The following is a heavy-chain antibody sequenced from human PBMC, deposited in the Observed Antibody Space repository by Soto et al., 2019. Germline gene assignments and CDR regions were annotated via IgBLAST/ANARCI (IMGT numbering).Heavy chain of an antibody. J-gene: IGHJ4*02. CDR3: ARQRGRSIAAARTTLDY. CDR1: GFTFSSYS. CDR2: ISSSSSTI. V-gene: IGHV3-48*01. D-gene: IGHD6-13*01. Sequence: GGSLRLSCAASGFTFSSYSMNWVRQAPGKGLEWVSYISSSSSTIYYADSVKGRFTISRDNAKNSLYLQMNSLRAEDTAVYYCARQRGRSIAAARTTLDYWGQGTLVTVSS.